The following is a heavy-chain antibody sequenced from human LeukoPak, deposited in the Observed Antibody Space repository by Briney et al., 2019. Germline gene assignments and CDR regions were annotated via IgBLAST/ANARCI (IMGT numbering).Heavy chain of an antibody. V-gene: IGHV4-38-2*02. CDR1: GYSISSGYY. J-gene: IGHJ4*02. D-gene: IGHD6-19*01. CDR2: IYHSGST. Sequence: SETLSLTCTVSGYSISSGYYWGWVRQPPGKGLEWIGSIYHSGSTYYNPSLKSRVTISVDTSKNQFSLKLSSVTAADTAVYYCAREGQWLVRSDYWGQGTLVTVSS. CDR3: AREGQWLVRSDY.